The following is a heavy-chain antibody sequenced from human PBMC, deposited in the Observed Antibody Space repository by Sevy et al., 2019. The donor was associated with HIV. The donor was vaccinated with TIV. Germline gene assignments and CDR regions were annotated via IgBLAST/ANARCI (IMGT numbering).Heavy chain of an antibody. CDR3: AREGVPAAIGFDY. Sequence: LSLTCAASGFTFSSYGMHWVRQAPGKGLEWMATIWYDGSKKYYGDSVKGRFTISRDNSKNTLHLQMNSLTAEDTAVYYCAREGVPAAIGFDYWGQGTLVTVS. D-gene: IGHD2-2*01. CDR2: IWYDGSKK. J-gene: IGHJ4*02. CDR1: GFTFSSYG. V-gene: IGHV3-33*01.